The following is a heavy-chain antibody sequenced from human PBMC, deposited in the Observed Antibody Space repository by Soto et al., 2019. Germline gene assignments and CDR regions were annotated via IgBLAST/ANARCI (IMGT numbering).Heavy chain of an antibody. CDR1: GFTFSSYA. V-gene: IGHV3-23*01. CDR2: ISSRGGST. J-gene: IGHJ4*02. CDR3: ARDSPGYGDYVLFDY. Sequence: PGGSLRLSCAASGFTFSSYAMSWVRQAPGKGLEWVSVISSRGGSTYYADSVKGRFTISRDNSKNTLYLQLNSVTPEDTAVYYCARDSPGYGDYVLFDYWGQGTLVTVSS. D-gene: IGHD4-17*01.